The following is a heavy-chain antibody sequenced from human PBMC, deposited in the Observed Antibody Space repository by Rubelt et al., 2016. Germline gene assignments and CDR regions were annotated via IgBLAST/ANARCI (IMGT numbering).Heavy chain of an antibody. Sequence: QVQLQESGPGLVKPSQTLSLTCTVSGGSISSGGYYWNWIRQPPGKGLEWLGYIYYSGSANYNPSLKSRVTISVATSKNQFSLRLSSVTAADTAVDYCAGNDYGDYDDAFDIWGQGTMVTVSS. J-gene: IGHJ3*02. D-gene: IGHD4-17*01. CDR1: GGSISSGGYY. CDR2: IYYSGSA. CDR3: AGNDYGDYDDAFDI. V-gene: IGHV4-61*08.